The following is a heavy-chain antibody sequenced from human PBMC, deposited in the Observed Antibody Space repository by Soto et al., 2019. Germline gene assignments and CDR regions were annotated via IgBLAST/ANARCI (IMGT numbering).Heavy chain of an antibody. V-gene: IGHV3-30*18. J-gene: IGHJ4*02. D-gene: IGHD1-26*01. CDR2: MSSDGSKI. CDR3: AKDEGVGGTLGLFDY. Sequence: QVQLVESGGGAVQPGESLRLSCVASGFDFTYYAMHWVRQAPGKGLESVAVMSSDGSKINHPDSVKGRFTISRDNSKNTLYLQMNSLRKEDTAVYFCAKDEGVGGTLGLFDYWGQGTLVSVSS. CDR1: GFDFTYYA.